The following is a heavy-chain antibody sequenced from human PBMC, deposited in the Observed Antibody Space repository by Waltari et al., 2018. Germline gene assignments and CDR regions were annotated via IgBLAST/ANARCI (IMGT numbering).Heavy chain of an antibody. D-gene: IGHD3-22*01. V-gene: IGHV4-34*01. Sequence: QVQLQQWGAGLLKPSETLSLTCAVYGESLSGYYWSWIRQPPGKGLEWIGEINHSGSTNYNPSRRSRVTISVDTSVNQFSLKLSDVTAADTAVYYCARGDITMIPGHLLNWGQGTLVTVSS. CDR2: INHSGST. CDR3: ARGDITMIPGHLLN. J-gene: IGHJ4*02. CDR1: GESLSGYY.